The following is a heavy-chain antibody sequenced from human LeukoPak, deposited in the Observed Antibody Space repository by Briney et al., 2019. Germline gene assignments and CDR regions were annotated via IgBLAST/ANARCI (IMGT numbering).Heavy chain of an antibody. CDR2: IYHGGST. CDR3: NRAGYDILTGYYTREYYYYYMDV. Sequence: SGTLSLTCAVSGVSVSSSNWWSWVRQPPGKGLEWIGEIYHGGSTNYNPSLKSRVTISVDTSKNQFSLKLSSVTAADTAVYYCNRAGYDILTGYYTREYYYYYMDVWGKGTTVTISS. CDR1: GVSVSSSNW. J-gene: IGHJ6*03. D-gene: IGHD3-9*01. V-gene: IGHV4-4*02.